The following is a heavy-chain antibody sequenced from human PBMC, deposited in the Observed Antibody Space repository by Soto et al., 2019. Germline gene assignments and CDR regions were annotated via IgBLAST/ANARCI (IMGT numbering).Heavy chain of an antibody. CDR1: GFIFSDYG. CDR2: ISYDGGNR. D-gene: IGHD1-26*01. CDR3: AKDRPVKARSGSLSS. J-gene: IGHJ5*02. V-gene: IGHV3-30*18. Sequence: VGSLRLSCVVSGFIFSDYGMHWVRQAPGKGLEWVALISYDGGNRYYADPVKGRFTISRDNSKNTLYLQMNSLRAEDAAVYYCAKDRPVKARSGSLSSWGQGTLVTVSS.